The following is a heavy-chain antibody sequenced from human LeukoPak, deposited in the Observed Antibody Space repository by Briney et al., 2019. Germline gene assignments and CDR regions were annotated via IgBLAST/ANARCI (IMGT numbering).Heavy chain of an antibody. Sequence: SETLSLTCAVCGGSFSGYYWSWIRQPPGKGLEWIGEINHSGSTNYNPSLKSRVTISVDTSKNQFSLKLSSVTAADTAVYYCARGGYYYYGSGSYFYWGQGTLVTVSS. CDR3: ARGGYYYYGSGSYFY. J-gene: IGHJ4*02. D-gene: IGHD3-10*01. CDR2: INHSGST. CDR1: GGSFSGYY. V-gene: IGHV4-34*01.